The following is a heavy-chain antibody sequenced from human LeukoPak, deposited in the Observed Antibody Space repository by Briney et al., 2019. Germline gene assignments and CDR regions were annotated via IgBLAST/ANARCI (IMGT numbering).Heavy chain of an antibody. CDR1: GFIFNIHG. V-gene: IGHV3-23*01. CDR2: ITGDAGRT. Sequence: PGGSLRLSCAASGFIFNIHGMDWVRQAPGKGLEWVSGITGDAGRTYYADSVKGRFTISRDNAKNSLYLQMNSLRAEDTAVYYCARDGKRITMVRGVITPRGYYYMDVWGKGTTVTVSS. D-gene: IGHD3-10*01. CDR3: ARDGKRITMVRGVITPRGYYYMDV. J-gene: IGHJ6*03.